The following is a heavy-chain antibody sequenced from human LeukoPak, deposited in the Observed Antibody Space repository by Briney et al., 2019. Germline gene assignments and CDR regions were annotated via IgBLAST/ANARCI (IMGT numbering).Heavy chain of an antibody. CDR1: GGSISTYY. D-gene: IGHD7-27*01. V-gene: IGHV4-59*01. CDR3: ARVWAGDAFDI. CDR2: IYYSGST. J-gene: IGHJ3*02. Sequence: SETLSLTCTVSGGSISTYYWSWIRQPPGKGLEWIGYIYYSGSTYNPSLKSRVTISVDTSKNQFSLKLSSVTAADTAVYYCARVWAGDAFDIWGQGTMVTVSS.